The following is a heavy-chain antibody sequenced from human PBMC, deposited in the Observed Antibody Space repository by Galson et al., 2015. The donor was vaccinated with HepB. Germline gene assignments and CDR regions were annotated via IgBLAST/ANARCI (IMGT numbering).Heavy chain of an antibody. CDR1: GFTFSNYW. V-gene: IGHV3-7*03. J-gene: IGHJ4*02. CDR2: IKTDGSEI. Sequence: SLRLSCAASGFTFSNYWMNWVRQSPGKGLEWVADIKTDGSEIYYVDSVRGRFTISRDNAKNSLYLQMNSLRAEDTAVYFCATDRPDNVFQTNFEYWGQGILVIVSS. D-gene: IGHD2-15*01. CDR3: ATDRPDNVFQTNFEY.